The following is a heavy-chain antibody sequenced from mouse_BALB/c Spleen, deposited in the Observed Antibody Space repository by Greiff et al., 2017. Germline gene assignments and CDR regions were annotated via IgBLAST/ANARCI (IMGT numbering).Heavy chain of an antibody. CDR1: GYSITSDYA. D-gene: IGHD1-1*01. Sequence: DVKLLESGPGLVKPSQSLSLTCTVTGYSITSDYAWTWIRQFPGNKLEWMGYISYSGSTSYNPSLKSRISITRDTSKNHFFLQLNSVTTEDTATYYCAKGDYGGAYWGQGTLVTVSA. CDR3: AKGDYGGAY. J-gene: IGHJ3*01. CDR2: ISYSGST. V-gene: IGHV3-2*02.